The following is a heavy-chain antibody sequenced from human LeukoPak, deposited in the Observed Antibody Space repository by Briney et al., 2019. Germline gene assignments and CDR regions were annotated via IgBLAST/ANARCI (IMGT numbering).Heavy chain of an antibody. Sequence: GGSLRLSCAASGFTFSSYAMSWVRQAPGKGLEWVSAISGSGGSTYYADSVKGRFTISRDNSKNTLYLQMNSLRAEDTAVYYCARRGITGTTYYYYGMDVWGQGTTVTVSS. CDR3: ARRGITGTTYYYYGMDV. CDR2: ISGSGGST. CDR1: GFTFSSYA. D-gene: IGHD1-14*01. J-gene: IGHJ6*02. V-gene: IGHV3-23*01.